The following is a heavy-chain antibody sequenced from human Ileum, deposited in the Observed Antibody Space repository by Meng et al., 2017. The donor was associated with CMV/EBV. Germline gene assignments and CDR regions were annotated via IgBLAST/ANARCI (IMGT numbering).Heavy chain of an antibody. Sequence: SVKVSCKASGGTFSSYVVSWVRQAPGQGLEWMGRIIPILGIANYAQKFQGRVTITADKSTSTAYMGLSSLRSEDTAVYYCARDTVVTPENYFDYWGQGTLVTVSS. D-gene: IGHD4-23*01. J-gene: IGHJ4*02. CDR1: GGTFSSYV. V-gene: IGHV1-69*04. CDR3: ARDTVVTPENYFDY. CDR2: IIPILGIA.